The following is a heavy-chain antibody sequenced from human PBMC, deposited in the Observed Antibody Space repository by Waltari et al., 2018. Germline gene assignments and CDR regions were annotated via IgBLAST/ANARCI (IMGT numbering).Heavy chain of an antibody. J-gene: IGHJ4*02. V-gene: IGHV7-4-1*02. Sequence: QVQLVQSGSALKKPGASGKVSCKASGYICTNYAMNWVRQAPGQGLEWMGWINTKTGNPTYAQGFRGRFVFSLDTSVSTASLQISSLKAEDTAVYYCARGIQLWGRGSWYFDNWGQGTLVTVSS. CDR3: ARGIQLWGRGSWYFDN. D-gene: IGHD3-16*01. CDR2: INTKTGNP. CDR1: GYICTNYA.